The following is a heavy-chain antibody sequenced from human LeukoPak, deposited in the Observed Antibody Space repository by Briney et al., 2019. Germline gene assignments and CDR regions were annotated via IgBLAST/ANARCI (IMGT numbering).Heavy chain of an antibody. V-gene: IGHV3-23*01. D-gene: IGHD1-14*01. Sequence: PGGSLRLSFAASGFTFSSYAMSWVRQAPGKGLEWVSAISGSGGSTYYADSVKGRFPISRDNSKNTLYLQMNSLRAEDTAVYYCARNFNHFDYWGQGTLVTVSS. J-gene: IGHJ4*02. CDR3: ARNFNHFDY. CDR2: ISGSGGST. CDR1: GFTFSSYA.